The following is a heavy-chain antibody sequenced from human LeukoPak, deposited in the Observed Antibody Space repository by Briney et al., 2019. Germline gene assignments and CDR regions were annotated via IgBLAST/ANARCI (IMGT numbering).Heavy chain of an antibody. V-gene: IGHV3-74*01. J-gene: IGHJ5*02. CDR1: GFTFSSYW. D-gene: IGHD3-10*01. CDR2: MNPDGSTI. Sequence: PGGSLRLSCATSGFTFSSYWMHWVRQDPGKGLVWVSRMNPDGSTINYADSVKGRFTISGDNAKSTLYLQMNNLRLEDTAVYYCATAGEYRVDHWGQGTLVSVSS. CDR3: ATAGEYRVDH.